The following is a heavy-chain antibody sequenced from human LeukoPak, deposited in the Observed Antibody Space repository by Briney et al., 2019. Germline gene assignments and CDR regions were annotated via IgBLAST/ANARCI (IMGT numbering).Heavy chain of an antibody. CDR1: GYTFTGYY. D-gene: IGHD3-16*02. CDR3: ARVYDYVWGSYREAVGY. V-gene: IGHV1-2*02. J-gene: IGHJ4*02. Sequence: ASVKVSCKASGYTFTGYYMHWVRQAPGQGLEWMGWINPNSGGTNYAQKFQGRVTMTRDTSISTAYMELSRLRSDDTAVYYCARVYDYVWGSYREAVGYWGQGTLVTVSS. CDR2: INPNSGGT.